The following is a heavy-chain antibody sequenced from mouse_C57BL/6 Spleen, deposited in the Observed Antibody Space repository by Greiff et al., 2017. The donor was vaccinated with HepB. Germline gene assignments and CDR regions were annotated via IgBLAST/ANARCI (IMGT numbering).Heavy chain of an antibody. V-gene: IGHV5-17*01. CDR3: SRRGYYVRDYAMDY. Sequence: EVMLVESGGGLVKPGGSLKLSCAASGFTFSDYGMHWVRQAPEKGLEWVAYISSGSSTIYYADTVKGRFTISRDNTKNTLFLQMTSLRSEDTAMYYCSRRGYYVRDYAMDYWGQGTSVTVSS. J-gene: IGHJ4*01. CDR1: GFTFSDYG. D-gene: IGHD2-3*01. CDR2: ISSGSSTI.